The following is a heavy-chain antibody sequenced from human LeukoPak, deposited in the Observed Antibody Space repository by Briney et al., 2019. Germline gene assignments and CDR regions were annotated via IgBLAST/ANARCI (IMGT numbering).Heavy chain of an antibody. V-gene: IGHV1-18*01. Sequence: GASVTVSCKASGYAFTSYGISWVRQPPGQGLAWMECISDYNGNTNYAPKLQGRVTMTTDTSTSTAYMELRSLRSDDTAVYYCAREDCSGGSCYSLSLTPVFHVFDIWGQGAMVTVSS. CDR3: AREDCSGGSCYSLSLTPVFHVFDI. J-gene: IGHJ3*02. CDR2: ISDYNGNT. D-gene: IGHD2-15*01. CDR1: GYAFTSYG.